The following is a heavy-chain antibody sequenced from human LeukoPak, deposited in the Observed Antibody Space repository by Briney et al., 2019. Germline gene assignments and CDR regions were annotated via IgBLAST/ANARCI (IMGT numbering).Heavy chain of an antibody. D-gene: IGHD2-21*01. CDR1: GXSISSYY. CDR3: AREIVRGHYYYGMDV. J-gene: IGHJ6*02. Sequence: SETLSLTCTVSGXSISSYYWSWIPQPAGKGLEWIGRIYTSGSTNYNPSLKSRVTMSVDTSKNQFSLKLSSVTAADTAVYYCAREIVRGHYYYGMDVWGQGTTVTVSS. CDR2: IYTSGST. V-gene: IGHV4-4*07.